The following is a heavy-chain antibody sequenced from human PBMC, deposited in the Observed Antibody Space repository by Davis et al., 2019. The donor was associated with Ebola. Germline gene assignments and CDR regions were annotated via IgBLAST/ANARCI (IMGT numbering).Heavy chain of an antibody. D-gene: IGHD3-10*01. J-gene: IGHJ4*02. CDR3: ARHGRSGTYYSRFDC. CDR1: GDSISSSTYY. Sequence: PSETLSLTCTVSGDSISSSTYYWGWIRQPPGKGLEWIGSICYSANTYYNPSLKSRVTISVDTSKNQFSLKLNSVTAADTAVYYCARHGRSGTYYSRFDCWGQGALVAVSS. CDR2: ICYSANT. V-gene: IGHV4-39*01.